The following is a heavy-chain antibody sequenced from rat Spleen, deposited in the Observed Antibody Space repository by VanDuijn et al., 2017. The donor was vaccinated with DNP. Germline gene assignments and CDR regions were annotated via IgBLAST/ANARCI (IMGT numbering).Heavy chain of an antibody. CDR1: GFTFSDYN. D-gene: IGHD1-10*01. V-gene: IGHV5S13*01. J-gene: IGHJ4*01. CDR3: ATVYYNHYYAMDA. Sequence: EVQLVESGGGLVQPGRSLKLSCAASGFTFSDYNMAWVRQVPGKGLEWIASITGGSGTTSYPDSVKGRFTISRDKAKNTQYLQMDSLRSEDTATYYCATVYYNHYYAMDAWGQGTSVTVSS. CDR2: ITGGSGTT.